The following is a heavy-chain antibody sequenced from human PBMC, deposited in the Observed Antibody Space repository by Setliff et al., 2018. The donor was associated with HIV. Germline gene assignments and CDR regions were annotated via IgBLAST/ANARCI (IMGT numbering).Heavy chain of an antibody. CDR1: GYTLTEVS. CDR3: AREYDVLLWIGSQYGRGNLDS. CDR2: FDPQDGKT. Sequence: GASVKVSCKISGYTLTEVSMHWVRQAPGKGLEWMGYFDPQDGKTIYAQKFQGRVTMTEDTSTYTAYMELSGLRSEDTAVYYCAREYDVLLWIGSQYGRGNLDSWGQGTPVTVSS. V-gene: IGHV1-24*01. J-gene: IGHJ4*02. D-gene: IGHD3-10*01.